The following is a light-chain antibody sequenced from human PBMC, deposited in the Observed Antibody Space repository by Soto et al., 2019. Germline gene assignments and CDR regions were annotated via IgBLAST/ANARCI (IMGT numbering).Light chain of an antibody. V-gene: IGKV3-20*01. J-gene: IGKJ4*01. CDR3: QQYESSPLT. CDR2: RAS. CDR1: QSVSSTY. Sequence: EIVLTQSPDTLSLSPGERATFSCRPSQSVSSTYLAWYQQKPGQAPRLLIYRASTRATGIPDRFSGSGSGTDFTLTISRLEPEDFAVYYCQQYESSPLTFGGGTKVEIK.